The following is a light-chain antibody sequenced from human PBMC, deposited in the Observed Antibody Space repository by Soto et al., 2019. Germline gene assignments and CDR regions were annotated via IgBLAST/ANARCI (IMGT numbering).Light chain of an antibody. CDR2: DGS. CDR1: SSDVGGYNY. Sequence: QSALTQPASVSGSTGQSITISCTGTSSDVGGYNYVYWYQQHPGKAPKLMIYDGSNRPTGVSNGFSSSKSGNTSCLTISGLQAEDEADYDCSSYTSRSTGINVFGTGTKLTVL. CDR3: SSYTSRSTGINV. V-gene: IGLV2-14*01. J-gene: IGLJ1*01.